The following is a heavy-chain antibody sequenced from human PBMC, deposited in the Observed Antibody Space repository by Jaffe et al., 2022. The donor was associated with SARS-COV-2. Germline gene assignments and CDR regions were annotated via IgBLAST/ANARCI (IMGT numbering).Heavy chain of an antibody. Sequence: QVQLQESGPGLVKPSETLSLTCTVSGGSISSYYWSWIRQPPGKGLEWIGYIYYSGSTNYNPSLKSRVTISVDTSKNQFSLKLSSVTAADTAVYYCARPSSSSGSGGAFDIWGQGTMVTVSS. D-gene: IGHD6-6*01. CDR1: GGSISSYY. CDR2: IYYSGST. CDR3: ARPSSSSGSGGAFDI. J-gene: IGHJ3*02. V-gene: IGHV4-59*01.